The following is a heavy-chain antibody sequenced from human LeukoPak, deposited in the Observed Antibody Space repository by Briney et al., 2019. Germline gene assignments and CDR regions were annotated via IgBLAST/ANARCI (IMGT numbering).Heavy chain of an antibody. Sequence: PGGSLRLSCAASGFTFSSYAMSWVRQAPGKGLECVSAISGSGGSTYYADSVKGRFTISRDNSKNTLYLQINSLRADDTAVYYCAQNWNLDYWGQGTLVTVSS. CDR3: AQNWNLDY. J-gene: IGHJ4*02. CDR2: ISGSGGST. V-gene: IGHV3-23*01. D-gene: IGHD1-1*01. CDR1: GFTFSSYA.